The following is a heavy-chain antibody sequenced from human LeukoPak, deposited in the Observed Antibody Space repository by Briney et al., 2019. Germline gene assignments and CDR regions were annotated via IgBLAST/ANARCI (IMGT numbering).Heavy chain of an antibody. V-gene: IGHV3-7*01. CDR1: GLPYKSYW. CDR3: ARVLPAGSGHCSGGSCG. Sequence: GGPVRLSCGLWGLPYKSYWMMGLRPAPGKGGEGVANIKQDGREKQYVDSVRRLFPIYRENAKNSLSLQVNLLSGENTAIFYCARVLPAGSGHCSGGSCGGGQGTLVTVSS. D-gene: IGHD2-15*01. J-gene: IGHJ4*02. CDR2: IKQDGREK.